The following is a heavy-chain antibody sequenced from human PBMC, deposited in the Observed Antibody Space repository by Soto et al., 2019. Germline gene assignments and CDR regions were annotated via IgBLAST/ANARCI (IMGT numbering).Heavy chain of an antibody. J-gene: IGHJ4*02. CDR3: ARTLGYYDSSGYHY. CDR2: IIPIFGTA. Sequence: ASVKVSCKASGGTFSSYAISWVRQAPGQGLEWMGGIIPIFGTANYAQKFQGRVTITADESTSTAYMELSSLRSEDTAVYYCARTLGYYDSSGYHYWGQGTLVTVSS. D-gene: IGHD3-22*01. CDR1: GGTFSSYA. V-gene: IGHV1-69*13.